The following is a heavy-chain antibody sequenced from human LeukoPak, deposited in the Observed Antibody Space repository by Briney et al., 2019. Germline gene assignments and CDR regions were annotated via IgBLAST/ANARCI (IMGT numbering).Heavy chain of an antibody. J-gene: IGHJ4*02. CDR3: ARDRGALDS. D-gene: IGHD1-26*01. CDR2: INSDGSVT. CDR1: GFTFTNYW. Sequence: GGSLRLSCAASGFTFTNYWIHWVRQAPGEGLVWVSRINSDGSVTRYADSVKGRFTISRDNAKNTVFLQMNSLKTEDTAVYYCARDRGALDSWGQGTPVTVSS. V-gene: IGHV3-74*01.